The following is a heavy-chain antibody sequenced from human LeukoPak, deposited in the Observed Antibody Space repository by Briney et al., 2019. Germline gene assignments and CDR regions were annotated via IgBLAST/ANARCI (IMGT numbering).Heavy chain of an antibody. D-gene: IGHD6-19*01. CDR1: GGSISSYY. Sequence: SETLSLTCTVSGGSISSYYWSWVRQPPGKGLEWIGYIYYSGSTNYNPSLKSRVTISVDTSKNQFSLKLSSVTAADTAVYYCARWLGGWDWFDPWGQGTLVTVSS. J-gene: IGHJ5*02. CDR2: IYYSGST. CDR3: ARWLGGWDWFDP. V-gene: IGHV4-59*08.